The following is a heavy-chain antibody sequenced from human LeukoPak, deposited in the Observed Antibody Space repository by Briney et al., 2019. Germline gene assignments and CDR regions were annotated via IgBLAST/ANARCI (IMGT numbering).Heavy chain of an antibody. CDR3: ARESSGWYYYYMDV. CDR1: GYTFTSYG. J-gene: IGHJ6*03. V-gene: IGHV1-18*01. CDR2: ISAYNGNT. Sequence: ASVKVSCKASGYTFTSYGISWVRQAPGQGLEWMGWISAYNGNTNYAQKLQGRVTITTDTSTSTTYMFLRSLRADDTGVYYCARESSGWYYYYMDVWGKGTTVTVSS. D-gene: IGHD6-19*01.